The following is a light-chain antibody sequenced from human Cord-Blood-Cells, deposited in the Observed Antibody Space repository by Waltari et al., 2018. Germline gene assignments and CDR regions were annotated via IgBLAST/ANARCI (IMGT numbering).Light chain of an antibody. CDR1: QRVFYSSNNKNY. J-gene: IGKJ1*01. CDR3: QQYYSTPWT. CDR2: WAS. V-gene: IGKV4-1*01. Sequence: DIVMTQSPDSLAVALGERPTTHCTSSQRVFYSSNNKNYLAWYQQKPAQPPKLLIYWASTRESGVPDRFSGSGSGTDFTLTISSLQAEDVAVYYCQQYYSTPWTFGQGTKVEIK.